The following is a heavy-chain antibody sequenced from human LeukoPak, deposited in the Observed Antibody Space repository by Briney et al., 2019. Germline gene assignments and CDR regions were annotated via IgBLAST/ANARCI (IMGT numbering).Heavy chain of an antibody. CDR3: AKRATIVLMVNAIDWFDY. V-gene: IGHV3-23*01. J-gene: IGHJ4*02. CDR2: ISGSGGST. Sequence: GGSLRLSCAASGFTFSSYAMSWVRQAPGKGLEWVSAISGSGGSTYYADSVKGRFTISRDNSKNTLYLQMNSLRAEDTAVYYCAKRATIVLMVNAIDWFDYWGQGTLVTVSS. CDR1: GFTFSSYA. D-gene: IGHD2-8*01.